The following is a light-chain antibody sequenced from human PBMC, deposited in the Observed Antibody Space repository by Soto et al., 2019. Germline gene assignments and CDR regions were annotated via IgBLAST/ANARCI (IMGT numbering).Light chain of an antibody. J-gene: IGKJ1*01. CDR3: QQANSFPRT. V-gene: IGKV1D-12*01. CDR1: QAISTW. Sequence: DIQMTQSPSSVSASVGDRVTITCRASQAISTWLAWYQQKPGKAPKLLIYAASNLQTGVPSRFSGSGSGTDFTLPISSLQPEDFATYHCQQANSFPRTFGQGTKVEIK. CDR2: AAS.